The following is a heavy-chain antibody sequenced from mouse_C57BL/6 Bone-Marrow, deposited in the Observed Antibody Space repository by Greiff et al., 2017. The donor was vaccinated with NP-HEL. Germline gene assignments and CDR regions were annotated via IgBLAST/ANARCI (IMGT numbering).Heavy chain of an antibody. CDR1: GFTFSSYG. CDR2: ISSGGSYT. D-gene: IGHD1-1*02. J-gene: IGHJ4*01. CDR3: ARPYYHAMDY. Sequence: EVQLQQSGGDLVKPGGSLKLSCAASGFTFSSYGMSWVRQTPDKRLEWVATISSGGSYTYYPDSVKGRFTISRDNAKDTLYLQMSSLKSEDTAMYYCARPYYHAMDYWGQGTSVTVSS. V-gene: IGHV5-6*01.